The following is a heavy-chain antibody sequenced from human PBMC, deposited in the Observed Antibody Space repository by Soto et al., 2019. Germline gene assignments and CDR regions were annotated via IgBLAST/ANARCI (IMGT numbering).Heavy chain of an antibody. D-gene: IGHD3-3*01. J-gene: IGHJ6*02. CDR3: ARARRFHYYYYGMDV. V-gene: IGHV1-8*01. Sequence: QVQLVQSGAEVKKPGASVKVSCKASGYTFSNNDINWVRQATGQGLEWMGWMNPNSGDTGYAQKFQGRVTMTRNTFISPGFMELRSLRSEDTAVYYCARARRFHYYYYGMDVWGLGTTVTVSS. CDR1: GYTFSNND. CDR2: MNPNSGDT.